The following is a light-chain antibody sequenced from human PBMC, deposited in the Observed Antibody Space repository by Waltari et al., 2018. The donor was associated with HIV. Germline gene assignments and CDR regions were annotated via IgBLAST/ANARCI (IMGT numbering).Light chain of an antibody. Sequence: QSALTQPASVSGSPGQSITISCTGTSSDVGNYNLVSWYQRHPGKAPKLMIYEGIKRPSGVSNRISGSKSGNTASLTISGLQAEDEADYYCCSYGGSSNWVFGGGTKLTVL. CDR3: CSYGGSSNWV. CDR1: SSDVGNYNL. V-gene: IGLV2-23*01. J-gene: IGLJ3*02. CDR2: EGI.